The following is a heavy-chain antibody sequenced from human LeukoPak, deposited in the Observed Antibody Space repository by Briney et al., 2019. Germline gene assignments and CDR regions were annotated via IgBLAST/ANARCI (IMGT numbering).Heavy chain of an antibody. CDR3: ARGRGIFGVVIIGVDFDY. Sequence: SETLSLTCAVYGGSFSGYYWSWIRQPPGKGLQGIGEINHSGSTNYNPSLKSRVTISVDTSKNQFSLKLSSVTAADTAVYYCARGRGIFGVVIIGVDFDYWGQGTLVTVAS. V-gene: IGHV4-34*01. CDR2: INHSGST. CDR1: GGSFSGYY. D-gene: IGHD3-3*01. J-gene: IGHJ4*02.